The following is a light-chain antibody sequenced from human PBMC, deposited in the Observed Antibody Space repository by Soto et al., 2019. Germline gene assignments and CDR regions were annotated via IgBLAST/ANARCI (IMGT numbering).Light chain of an antibody. CDR3: QQVYVYPST. Sequence: AIQVTQSPSSLSASVGYRGTITFLASQDIRNDLAWYQQRPGKAPNLLIYAASTLQSGVPSRFSGGGSGTDFTLTISSLQPEDFATYYCQQVYVYPSTFGGGTKVDIK. CDR1: QDIRND. CDR2: AAS. V-gene: IGKV1-6*01. J-gene: IGKJ4*01.